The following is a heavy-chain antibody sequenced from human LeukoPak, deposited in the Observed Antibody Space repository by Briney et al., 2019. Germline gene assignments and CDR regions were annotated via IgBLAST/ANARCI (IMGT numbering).Heavy chain of an antibody. J-gene: IGHJ5*02. CDR2: IYYSGST. V-gene: IGHV4-59*01. Sequence: SETLSLTCTVSGGSISSYYWSWIRQPPGKGLEWIGYIYYSGSTNYNPSLKSRVPISVDTSKNQFSLKLSSVTAADTAVYYCARGQSGGYCTNGVCYMGWFDPWGQGTLVTVSS. CDR1: GGSISSYY. CDR3: ARGQSGGYCTNGVCYMGWFDP. D-gene: IGHD2-8*01.